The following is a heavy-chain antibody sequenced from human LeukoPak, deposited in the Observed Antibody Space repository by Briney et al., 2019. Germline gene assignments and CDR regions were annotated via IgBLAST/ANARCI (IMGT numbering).Heavy chain of an antibody. D-gene: IGHD3-22*01. CDR3: ARDGHRRYYYESSAYRFDY. CDR1: GYTFTSYG. J-gene: IGHJ4*02. Sequence: ASVKVSCKASGYTFTSYGISWVRPAPGQGLEWMGWISAYNGNAKYVQGFQGRVTTTTNTSTTTAYMELMSLRSDTAAVYYGARDGHRRYYYESSAYRFDYWGQGTLVTVSS. CDR2: ISAYNGNA. V-gene: IGHV1-18*01.